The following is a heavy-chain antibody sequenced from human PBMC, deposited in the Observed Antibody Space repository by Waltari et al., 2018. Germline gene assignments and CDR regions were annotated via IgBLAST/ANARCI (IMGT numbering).Heavy chain of an antibody. CDR1: GGSFSGSY. Sequence: QVQLQQCGAGLLKPSETLSLTCAVYGGSFSGSYWSWIRQPPGKGLEWSGEIKRGGRTNSSWSCNSGVTISEDTSKNQFALKLGSVTAADTAVYYCGRAGAPGGGDYAAGENAFVIWGQGTMVTVSS. CDR3: GRAGAPGGGDYAAGENAFVI. CDR2: IKRGGRT. V-gene: IGHV4-34*01. J-gene: IGHJ3*02. D-gene: IGHD4-17*01.